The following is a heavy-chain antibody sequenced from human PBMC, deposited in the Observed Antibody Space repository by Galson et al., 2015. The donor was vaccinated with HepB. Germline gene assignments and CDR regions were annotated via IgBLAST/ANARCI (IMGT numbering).Heavy chain of an antibody. CDR2: ISGSGGGK. D-gene: IGHD6-19*01. Sequence: SLRLSCAASGFTFSSCAMSWVRQAPGKGLEWVSAISGSGGGKYYADSVKGRFTISRDNSKNTLYLQMNSLRVEDTAVYYCAKVRSAVPYDYWGQGTLVTVSS. CDR3: AKVRSAVPYDY. CDR1: GFTFSSCA. J-gene: IGHJ4*02. V-gene: IGHV3-23*01.